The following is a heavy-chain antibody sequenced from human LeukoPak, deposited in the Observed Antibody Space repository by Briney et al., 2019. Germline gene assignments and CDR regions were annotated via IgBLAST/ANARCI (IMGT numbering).Heavy chain of an antibody. J-gene: IGHJ4*02. CDR1: GFTFSSYA. Sequence: GGSLRLSCAASGFTFSSYAMSWVRQAPGKGLEWVSAISGSGVSTYYADTVKGRFTIARDNSKNTLYLQMNSLRAEDTAVDYCANGRGLGTTKIVGATKPDYWGQGTLVTVSS. V-gene: IGHV3-23*01. CDR2: ISGSGVST. CDR3: ANGRGLGTTKIVGATKPDY. D-gene: IGHD1-26*01.